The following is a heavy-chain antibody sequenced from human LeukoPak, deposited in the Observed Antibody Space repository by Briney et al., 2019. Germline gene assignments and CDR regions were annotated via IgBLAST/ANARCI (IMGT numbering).Heavy chain of an antibody. V-gene: IGHV4-61*02. J-gene: IGHJ6*03. CDR2: IYTSGST. Sequence: SQTLSLTCTVSGGSISSGSYYWSWIRQPAGKGLEWIGRIYTSGSTNYNPSLKSRVAISVDTSKNQFSLKLSSVTAADTAVYYCARTAVFPVPSSWYVTRYYYYMDVWGKGTTVTVSS. D-gene: IGHD6-13*01. CDR3: ARTAVFPVPSSWYVTRYYYYMDV. CDR1: GGSISSGSYY.